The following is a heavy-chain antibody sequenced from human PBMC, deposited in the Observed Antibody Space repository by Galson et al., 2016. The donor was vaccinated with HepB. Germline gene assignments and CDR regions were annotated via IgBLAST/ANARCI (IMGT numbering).Heavy chain of an antibody. CDR1: GFTVRSNY. CDR3: VRAGWELLLY. CDR2: IYAGGRT. Sequence: SLRLSCAASGFTVRSNYMIWVRQAPGKGLEWVSVIYAGGRTYYADSVQGRFTSSRDDSRNTLYLQMNSLRPEDTAVYYCVRAGWELLLYWGQGTLVTVSS. D-gene: IGHD1-26*01. J-gene: IGHJ4*02. V-gene: IGHV3-53*01.